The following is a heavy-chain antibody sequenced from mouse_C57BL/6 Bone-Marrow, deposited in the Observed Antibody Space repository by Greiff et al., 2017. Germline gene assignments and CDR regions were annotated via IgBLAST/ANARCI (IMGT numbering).Heavy chain of an antibody. CDR2: IYPRDGST. Sequence: VQLQQSGPELVKPGASVKLSCKASGYTFTSCDINWVKQRPGQGLEWIGWIYPRDGSTKYNEKFKGKATLTVDTSSSTAYMELHSMTSEDSAVYFCARYRSSLYYAMDYWGQGTSVTVSS. CDR3: ARYRSSLYYAMDY. CDR1: GYTFTSCD. V-gene: IGHV1-85*01. D-gene: IGHD1-1*01. J-gene: IGHJ4*01.